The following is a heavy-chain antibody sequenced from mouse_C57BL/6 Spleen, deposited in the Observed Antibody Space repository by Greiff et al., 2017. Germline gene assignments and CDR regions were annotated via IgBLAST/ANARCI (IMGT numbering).Heavy chain of an antibody. Sequence: QVQLQQPGAELVRPGSSVKLSCKASGYTFTSYWMHWVKQRPIQGLEWIGNIDPSDSETHYNQKFKDKATLTVDKSSSTAYMQLSSLTSEDSAVDYCANFYGYDFGFAYWGQGTLVTVSA. CDR1: GYTFTSYW. D-gene: IGHD2-2*01. V-gene: IGHV1-52*01. CDR2: IDPSDSET. J-gene: IGHJ3*01. CDR3: ANFYGYDFGFAY.